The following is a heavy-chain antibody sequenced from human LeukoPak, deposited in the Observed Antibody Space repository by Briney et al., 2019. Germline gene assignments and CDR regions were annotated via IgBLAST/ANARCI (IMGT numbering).Heavy chain of an antibody. J-gene: IGHJ5*02. Sequence: SETLSLTCAVYGVSFSGYYWSWIRQPPGKGLVWIGEINHSGSTNYNPSLKSRVTISVDTSKNQFSLKLSSVTAADTAVYYCARGVVVPAAIIRIDPWGQGTLDTVSS. D-gene: IGHD2-2*02. V-gene: IGHV4-34*01. CDR3: ARGVVVPAAIIRIDP. CDR2: INHSGST. CDR1: GVSFSGYY.